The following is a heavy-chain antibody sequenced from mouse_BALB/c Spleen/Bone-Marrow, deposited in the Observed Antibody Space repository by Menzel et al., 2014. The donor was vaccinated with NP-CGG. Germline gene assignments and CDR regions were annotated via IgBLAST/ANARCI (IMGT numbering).Heavy chain of an antibody. J-gene: IGHJ4*01. Sequence: QVQLKESGPELVKPGASVKISCKASGYAFSNSWMNWVKQRPGQGLEWIGRIYPGDGDTYYNGKFKDKATLTADKSSSTAYMQLSSLTSVDSAVYFSARSDGYRAMDYWGQGTSVTVSS. D-gene: IGHD2-3*01. CDR3: ARSDGYRAMDY. CDR1: GYAFSNSW. V-gene: IGHV1-82*01. CDR2: IYPGDGDT.